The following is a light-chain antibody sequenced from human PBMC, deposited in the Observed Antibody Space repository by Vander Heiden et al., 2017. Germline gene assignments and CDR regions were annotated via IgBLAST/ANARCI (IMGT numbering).Light chain of an antibody. CDR1: QSVNSY. J-gene: IGKJ4*01. CDR2: DAA. Sequence: EIVLTQSPATLSLSPGERATLSCRASQSVNSYLAWYQHKPGQAPRLLIYDAANRATGIPPRFSGSRSGTNFTLTISSLEPEEFAVYYCQQGSNWPRTFGGGTKVEIK. V-gene: IGKV3-11*01. CDR3: QQGSNWPRT.